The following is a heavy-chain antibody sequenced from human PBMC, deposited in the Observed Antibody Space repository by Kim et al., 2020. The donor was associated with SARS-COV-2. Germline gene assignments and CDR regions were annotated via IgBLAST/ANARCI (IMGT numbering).Heavy chain of an antibody. Sequence: SETLSLTCAVYGGSFSGYYWSWIRQPPGKGLEWIGEINHSGSTNYNPSLKSRVTISVDTSKNQFSLKLSSVTAADTAVYYCARVRTRTVTMVREGVPWGQGTLVTVSS. D-gene: IGHD3-10*01. V-gene: IGHV4-34*01. CDR3: ARVRTRTVTMVREGVP. CDR1: GGSFSGYY. J-gene: IGHJ5*02. CDR2: INHSGST.